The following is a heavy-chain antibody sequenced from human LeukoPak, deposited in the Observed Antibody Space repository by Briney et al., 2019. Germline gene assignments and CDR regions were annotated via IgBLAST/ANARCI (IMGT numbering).Heavy chain of an antibody. CDR1: GGSISSYY. V-gene: IGHV4-4*07. CDR2: IYTSGSI. D-gene: IGHD3-10*01. CDR3: ARDSGTTGEVKFDP. J-gene: IGHJ5*02. Sequence: KPSETLSLTCTVSGGSISSYYWSWIRQPAGKGLEWIGRIYTSGSITYNPSLKSRVSMSVDTSKNQFSLRLSSVTAADTAVHYCARDSGTTGEVKFDPWGQGTLVTVSS.